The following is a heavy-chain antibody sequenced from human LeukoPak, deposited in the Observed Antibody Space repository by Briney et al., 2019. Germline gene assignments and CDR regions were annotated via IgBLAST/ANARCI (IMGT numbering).Heavy chain of an antibody. Sequence: PSETLSLTCTVSGGSISTSTYYWGWIRQPPGKGLEWIGSISYSGSTYNNPSLKSRVTISVDTSKNQFSLQLSSVTAPDTAVYYCARRVYSGSYNWYFDLWGRGTLVTVSS. CDR1: GGSISTSTYY. V-gene: IGHV4-39*01. D-gene: IGHD1-26*01. CDR3: ARRVYSGSYNWYFDL. J-gene: IGHJ2*01. CDR2: ISYSGST.